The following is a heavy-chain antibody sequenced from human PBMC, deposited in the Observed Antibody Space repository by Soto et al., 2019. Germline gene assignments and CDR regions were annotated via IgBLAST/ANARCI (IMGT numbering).Heavy chain of an antibody. V-gene: IGHV3-30-3*01. CDR2: ISYDGSNK. J-gene: IGHJ4*02. CDR1: GFTFSSYA. CDR3: ARDFLDSSLDY. D-gene: IGHD3-22*01. Sequence: QVQLVESGGGVVQPGRSLRLSCAASGFTFSSYAMHWVRQAPGKGLEWVAVISYDGSNKYYADSVMGRFTISRDNSKNTLYLQLNSLRAEDTAVYYCARDFLDSSLDYWGQGNLVAVSS.